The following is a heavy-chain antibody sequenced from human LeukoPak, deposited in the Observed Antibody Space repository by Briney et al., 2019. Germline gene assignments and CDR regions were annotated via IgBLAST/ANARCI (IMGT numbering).Heavy chain of an antibody. CDR3: TTDESGTLPRFDP. Sequence: GGSLRLSCAASGFTVSSNYMSWVRQAPGKGLEWVGRITSKTDGYTTDYAAPVKGKFTISRDDAKKTLYLQMNSLKTEDTAVYYCTTDESGTLPRFDPWGQGTLVTVSS. D-gene: IGHD1-26*01. CDR1: GFTVSSNY. CDR2: ITSKTDGYTT. V-gene: IGHV3-15*01. J-gene: IGHJ5*02.